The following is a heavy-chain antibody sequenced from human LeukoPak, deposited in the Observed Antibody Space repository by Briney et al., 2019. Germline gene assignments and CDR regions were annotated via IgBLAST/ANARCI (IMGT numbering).Heavy chain of an antibody. CDR1: GFTFSSYA. Sequence: GGSLRLSCAASGFTFSSYAMHWVRQAPGKGLEWVAVISYDGSNKYYADSVKGRFTISRDNSKNTLYLQMNSLRAEDTAVYYCAGGGWDSSSWYYFDYWGQGTLVTVSS. CDR2: ISYDGSNK. V-gene: IGHV3-30-3*01. J-gene: IGHJ4*02. D-gene: IGHD6-13*01. CDR3: AGGGWDSSSWYYFDY.